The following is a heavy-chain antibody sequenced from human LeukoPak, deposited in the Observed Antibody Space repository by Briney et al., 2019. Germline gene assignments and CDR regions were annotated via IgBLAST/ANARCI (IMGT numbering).Heavy chain of an antibody. D-gene: IGHD2-2*01. CDR3: ARGLCSSTSCLNYYYYYYMDV. Sequence: GASVKVSCKASGGTFSSYAISWVRQAPGQGLEWMGGIIPIFGTANYAQKFQGRVTITTDESTSTAYMELSSLRSEDTAVYYCARGLCSSTSCLNYYYYYYMDVWGKGTTVTVSS. J-gene: IGHJ6*03. CDR2: IIPIFGTA. V-gene: IGHV1-69*05. CDR1: GGTFSSYA.